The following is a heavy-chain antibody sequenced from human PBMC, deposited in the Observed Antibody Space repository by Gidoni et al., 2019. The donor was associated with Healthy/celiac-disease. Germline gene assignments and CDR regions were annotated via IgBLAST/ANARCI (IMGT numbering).Heavy chain of an antibody. V-gene: IGHV3-30*04. CDR1: GFTFSSYA. J-gene: IGHJ3*02. D-gene: IGHD6-19*01. CDR2: ISYDGSNK. Sequence: QVQLVESGGGVVQPGRSLRLSCAASGFTFSSYAMHVVRQAPGKGLEWVAVISYDGSNKYYADSVKGRFTISRDNSKNTLYLQMNSLRAEDTAVYYCARARVAVADNDAFDIWGQGTMVTVSS. CDR3: ARARVAVADNDAFDI.